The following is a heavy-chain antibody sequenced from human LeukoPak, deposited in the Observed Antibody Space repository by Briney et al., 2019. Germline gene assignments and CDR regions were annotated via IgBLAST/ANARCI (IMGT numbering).Heavy chain of an antibody. CDR1: GSSITSDYF. V-gene: IGHV4-38-2*01. J-gene: IGHJ4*02. CDR2: IYYSWGM. D-gene: IGHD1-1*01. CDR3: ARNVTAGFFDY. Sequence: PSETLSLTCAVSGSSITSDYFWGWIRQPPGKGLEWIATIYYSWGMYFNPSLKSRVTISLDASKNEFSLKMTSLTAADTAMYYCARNVTAGFFDYWGQGILVT.